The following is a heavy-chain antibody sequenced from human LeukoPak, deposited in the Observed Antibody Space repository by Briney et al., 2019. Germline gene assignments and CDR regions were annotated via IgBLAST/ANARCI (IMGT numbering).Heavy chain of an antibody. V-gene: IGHV4-61*02. CDR2: IYTSGST. Sequence: SETLSLTCTVSGGSISSGSYYWSWIRQPAGKGLEWIGRIYTSGSTNYNPSLKSRVSISVDTSKNQYSLKLSSVTAADTAVYYCARGRYFEYWGQGTLVTVSA. CDR3: ARGRYFEY. CDR1: GGSISSGSYY. J-gene: IGHJ4*02.